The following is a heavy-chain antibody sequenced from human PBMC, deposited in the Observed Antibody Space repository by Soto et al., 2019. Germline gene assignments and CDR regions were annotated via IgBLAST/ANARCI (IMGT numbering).Heavy chain of an antibody. V-gene: IGHV3-23*01. D-gene: IGHD3-3*01. CDR2: ISGSGGST. Sequence: PGGSLRLSCAASGFSFSSYAMSWVRQAPGKGLEWVSAISGSGGSTYYADSVKGRFTISRDNSKNTLYPQMSSLRAEDTAVYYCAKERYFWSGSPTFYPWGQGTLVTVSS. CDR3: AKERYFWSGSPTFYP. CDR1: GFSFSSYA. J-gene: IGHJ5*02.